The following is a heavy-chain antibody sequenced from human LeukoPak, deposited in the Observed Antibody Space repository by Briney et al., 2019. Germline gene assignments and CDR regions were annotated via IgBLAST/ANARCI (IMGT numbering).Heavy chain of an antibody. J-gene: IGHJ4*02. CDR1: GYTFTGYY. D-gene: IGHD5-18*01. Sequence: ASVKVSFKASGYTFTGYYMHWVRQAPGQGLEWMGWINPNSGGTNYAQKFQGRVTMTRDTSISTAYMELSRLRSDDTAVYYCARDLDTRNYVDYWGQGTLVTVSS. CDR3: ARDLDTRNYVDY. V-gene: IGHV1-2*02. CDR2: INPNSGGT.